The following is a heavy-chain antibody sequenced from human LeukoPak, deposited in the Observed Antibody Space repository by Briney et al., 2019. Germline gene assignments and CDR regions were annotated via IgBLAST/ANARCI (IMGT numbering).Heavy chain of an antibody. D-gene: IGHD3-22*01. Sequence: ASVKVSCKASGDTFNNYAISWVRQAPGQGLEWMGGIIPIFGTANYAQKFQGRVTITTDESTSTAYMELSSLRSEDTAVYYCARDYYDSSATFDYWGQGTLVTVSS. CDR1: GDTFNNYA. CDR2: IIPIFGTA. CDR3: ARDYYDSSATFDY. J-gene: IGHJ4*02. V-gene: IGHV1-69*05.